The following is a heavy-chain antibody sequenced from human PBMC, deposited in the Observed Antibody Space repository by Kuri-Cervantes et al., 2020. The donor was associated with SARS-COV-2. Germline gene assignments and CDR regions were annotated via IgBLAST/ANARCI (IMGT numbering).Heavy chain of an antibody. D-gene: IGHD3-16*01. CDR2: NSCSGVGT. V-gene: IGHV3-23*01. J-gene: IGHJ2*01. CDR3: ARDVEGGGRYLDH. CDR1: GFTFSSFT. Sequence: AGSLTLTCAASGFTFSSFTVSWVRQAPGKGLQWVSSNSCSGVGTYFTDSVTGRFTISSDNAKNSRYLQMNSLGAEDTAVYYCARDVEGGGRYLDHWGPGTLVTVSS.